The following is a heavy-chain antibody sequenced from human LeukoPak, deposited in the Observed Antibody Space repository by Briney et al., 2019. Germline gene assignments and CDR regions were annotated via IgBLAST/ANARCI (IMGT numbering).Heavy chain of an antibody. CDR3: AREKVGSYGSAYDY. CDR2: ISGSGGST. Sequence: GGSLRLSCAASGFTFSSYAMSWVRQAPGKGLEWVSAISGSGGSTYYADSVKGRFTISRDNSKNTLYLQMNSLRAGDTAVYYCAREKVGSYGSAYDYWGQGTLVTVSS. J-gene: IGHJ4*02. CDR1: GFTFSSYA. D-gene: IGHD3-16*02. V-gene: IGHV3-23*01.